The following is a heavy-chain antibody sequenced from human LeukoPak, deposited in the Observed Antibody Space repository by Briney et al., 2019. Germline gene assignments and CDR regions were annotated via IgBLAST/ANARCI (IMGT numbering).Heavy chain of an antibody. Sequence: SETLSLTCTVSGGSISSYYWSWIRQPPGKGLEWIGYIYYSGSTNYNPSLKSRVTMSVDTSKNQFSLKLSSVTAADTAVYYCARDRERSGWYYFDYWGQGTLVTVSS. CDR2: IYYSGST. CDR1: GGSISSYY. J-gene: IGHJ4*02. D-gene: IGHD6-19*01. V-gene: IGHV4-59*12. CDR3: ARDRERSGWYYFDY.